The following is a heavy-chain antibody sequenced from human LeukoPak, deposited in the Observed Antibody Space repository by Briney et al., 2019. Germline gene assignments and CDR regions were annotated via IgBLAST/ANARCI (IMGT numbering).Heavy chain of an antibody. D-gene: IGHD3-22*01. CDR3: ARGDDSGYYDYFDY. Sequence: GGSLRLSCAGAGFTFDSNYLSWVRQAPGKGLEWVSTIYTGGNTYYAASVKGRFTISRDFSKNTVFLHMNSLRAEDTAMYYCARGDDSGYYDYFDYWGQGALVTVSS. J-gene: IGHJ4*02. CDR2: IYTGGNT. CDR1: GFTFDSNY. V-gene: IGHV3-53*01.